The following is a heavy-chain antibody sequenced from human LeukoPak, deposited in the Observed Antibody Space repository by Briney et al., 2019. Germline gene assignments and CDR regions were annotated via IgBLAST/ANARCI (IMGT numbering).Heavy chain of an antibody. V-gene: IGHV3-23*01. CDR2: ISGSGGST. CDR1: GFTFSSYG. Sequence: GGSLRLSCAASGFTFSSYGMSWVRQAPGKGLEWVSTISGSGGSTYYADPVKGRFTISRDNSKNTLYLQMNSLRAEDTAVYYCAKTSGWYYFDYWGQGTLVTVSS. D-gene: IGHD6-19*01. J-gene: IGHJ4*02. CDR3: AKTSGWYYFDY.